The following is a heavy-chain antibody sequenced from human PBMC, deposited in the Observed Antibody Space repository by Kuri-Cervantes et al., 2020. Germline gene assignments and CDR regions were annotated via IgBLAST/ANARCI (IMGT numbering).Heavy chain of an antibody. Sequence: GSLRLSCTVSGDSISSYYWNWIRQSPGKGLEWIGFIFDSGATHYNPSLKSRATISVDTSKNQFSLKLSSVTAADTAVYYCARELGATPGSFDYWGQGTLVTVSS. V-gene: IGHV4-59*01. D-gene: IGHD1-26*01. J-gene: IGHJ4*02. CDR2: IFDSGAT. CDR1: GDSISSYY. CDR3: ARELGATPGSFDY.